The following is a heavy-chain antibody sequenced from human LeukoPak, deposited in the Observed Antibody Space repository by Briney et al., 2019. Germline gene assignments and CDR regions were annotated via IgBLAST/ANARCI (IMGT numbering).Heavy chain of an antibody. V-gene: IGHV1-69*13. D-gene: IGHD3-22*01. CDR2: IIPIFGTA. CDR3: ASTYYYDSSGYFPFDY. CDR1: GGTFSSYA. J-gene: IGHJ4*02. Sequence: ASVKVSCKASGGTFSSYAISCVRQAPGQGLEWMGGIIPIFGTANYAQKFQGRVTITADESTSTAYMELSSLRSEDTAVYYCASTYYYDSSGYFPFDYWGQGTLVTVSS.